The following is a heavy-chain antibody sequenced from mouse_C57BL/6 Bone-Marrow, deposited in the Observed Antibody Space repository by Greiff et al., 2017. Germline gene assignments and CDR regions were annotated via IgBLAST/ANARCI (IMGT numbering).Heavy chain of an antibody. CDR3: ASTPHYYDSACWYFDV. V-gene: IGHV1-55*01. CDR2: IYPGSGST. CDR1: GYTFTSYW. D-gene: IGHD2-4*01. J-gene: IGHJ1*03. Sequence: QVQLQQPGAELVKPGASVKMSCKASGYTFTSYWITWVKQRPGQGLEWIGDIYPGSGSTNYNEKFKSKATLTVDTSSSTAYMQLSSLTSEDSAVYYCASTPHYYDSACWYFDVWGTGTTVTDSA.